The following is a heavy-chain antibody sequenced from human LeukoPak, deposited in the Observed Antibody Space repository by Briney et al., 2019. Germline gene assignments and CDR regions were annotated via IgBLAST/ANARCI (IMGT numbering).Heavy chain of an antibody. CDR2: IRYDGSNK. D-gene: IGHD6-13*01. V-gene: IGHV3-30*02. Sequence: GGSLLLSGAASGFTFSSYGMDGVRQAPGKGVEWVAFIRYDGSNKYYAGSVKGRFTISRDNSKNTLYLQMNSLRAEDTAVYYCAKERVYAFDIWGQGTMVTVSS. J-gene: IGHJ3*02. CDR1: GFTFSSYG. CDR3: AKERVYAFDI.